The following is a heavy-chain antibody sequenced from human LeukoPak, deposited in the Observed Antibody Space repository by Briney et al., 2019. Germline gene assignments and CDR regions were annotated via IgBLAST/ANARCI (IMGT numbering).Heavy chain of an antibody. V-gene: IGHV3-23*01. CDR2: ISGSGGST. Sequence: GGSLRLSCAATGFTFSSYGMSWVRQAPGMGLEWVSGISGSGGSTFYADSVKGRFTISRDNSKNTLYLQMNSLRAEDTALYYCAKDLWYYASGVPYWGQGTLVTVSS. J-gene: IGHJ4*02. CDR1: GFTFSSYG. CDR3: AKDLWYYASGVPY. D-gene: IGHD3-10*01.